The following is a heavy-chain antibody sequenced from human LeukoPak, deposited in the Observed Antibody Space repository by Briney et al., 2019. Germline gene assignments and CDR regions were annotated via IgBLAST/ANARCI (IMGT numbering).Heavy chain of an antibody. V-gene: IGHV4-30-4*01. J-gene: IGHJ6*02. CDR1: GGSISSSDYY. D-gene: IGHD2-8*01. CDR3: ARDGYCTNGVCPYYYYGMDV. CDR2: IYYSGST. Sequence: PSQTLSLTCTVSGGSISSSDYYWSWIRQPPGQGLEWIGYIYYSGSTYYNPSLKSRVTISVDTSKNQFSLKLSSVTAADTAVYYCARDGYCTNGVCPYYYYGMDVWGQGTTVTVSS.